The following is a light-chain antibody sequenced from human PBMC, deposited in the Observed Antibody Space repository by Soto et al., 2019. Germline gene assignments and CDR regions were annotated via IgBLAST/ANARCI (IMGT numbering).Light chain of an antibody. CDR2: KAS. V-gene: IGKV1-5*03. Sequence: DIQMTQSPSTLSASVGDRVTITCRASQSIKNYLAWYQQKPGKAPKLLIYKASNLQSGVPSRFSGSGSGTEFTLTITSLQPDDFATYHCQQYSTFLLTFGGGTKVEIK. CDR3: QQYSTFLLT. CDR1: QSIKNY. J-gene: IGKJ4*01.